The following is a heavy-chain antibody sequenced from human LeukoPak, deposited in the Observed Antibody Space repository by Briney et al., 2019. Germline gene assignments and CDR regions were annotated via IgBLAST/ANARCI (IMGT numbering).Heavy chain of an antibody. Sequence: LRLSCAASGFTFSSYAMSWIRQPPGKGLEWIGEINHSGSTNYNPSLKSRVTISVDTSKNQFSLKLSSVTAADTAVYYCARAQIVVVYYYYYGMDVWGQGTTVTVSS. CDR2: INHSGST. CDR1: GFTFSSYA. J-gene: IGHJ6*02. V-gene: IGHV4-34*01. D-gene: IGHD3-22*01. CDR3: ARAQIVVVYYYYYGMDV.